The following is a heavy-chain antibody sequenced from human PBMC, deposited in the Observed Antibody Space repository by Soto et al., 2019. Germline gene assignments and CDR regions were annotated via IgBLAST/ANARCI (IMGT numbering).Heavy chain of an antibody. CDR2: IYTSGST. CDR1: GGSISSYY. CDR3: ARDGGGQLVVPSLSLLYYYYGMDV. D-gene: IGHD6-6*01. Sequence: SETLSLTCTVSGGSISSYYWSWIRQPAGKGLEGIGRIYTSGSTNYNPSLKSRVTMSVDTSKNQFSLKLSSVTAADTAVYYCARDGGGQLVVPSLSLLYYYYGMDVWGQGTTVTVSS. J-gene: IGHJ6*02. V-gene: IGHV4-4*07.